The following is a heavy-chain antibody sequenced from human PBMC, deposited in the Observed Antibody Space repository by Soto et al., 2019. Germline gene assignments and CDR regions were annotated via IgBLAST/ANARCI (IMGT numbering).Heavy chain of an antibody. V-gene: IGHV4-39*01. D-gene: IGHD4-4*01. Sequence: SETLSLTCTVSGGSISSSSYYWGWIRQPPGKGLEWIGSIYYSGSTYYSPSLKSRVTMSVDASKNQFSLKLSSVTAADTAVYYCARHYLTTVNNWFDPWGQGTLVTVSS. CDR1: GGSISSSSYY. J-gene: IGHJ5*02. CDR2: IYYSGST. CDR3: ARHYLTTVNNWFDP.